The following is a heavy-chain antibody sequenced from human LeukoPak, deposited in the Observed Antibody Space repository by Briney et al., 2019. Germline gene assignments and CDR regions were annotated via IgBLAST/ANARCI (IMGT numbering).Heavy chain of an antibody. CDR1: GVSISSYY. V-gene: IGHV4-34*01. Sequence: SETLSLTCTVSGVSISSYYWSWIRQPPGKGLEWIGEINHSGSTNYNPSLKSRVTISVDTSKNQFSLKLSSVTAADTAVYYCARLPFGGWGQGTLVTVSS. CDR2: INHSGST. J-gene: IGHJ4*02. CDR3: ARLPFGG. D-gene: IGHD3-16*01.